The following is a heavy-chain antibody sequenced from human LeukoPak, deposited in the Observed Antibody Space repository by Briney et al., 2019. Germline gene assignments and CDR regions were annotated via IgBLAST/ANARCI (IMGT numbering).Heavy chain of an antibody. J-gene: IGHJ3*02. CDR1: GNSISSGDNY. CDR3: ARSSDTVSDAFDI. Sequence: PSQTLSLTCTVSGNSISSGDNYWSWIRQPPGKGLEWIGYIYYSGSTNYNPSLKSRVTISVDTSKNQFSLKLSSVTAADTAVYYCARSSDTVSDAFDIWGQGTMVTVSS. D-gene: IGHD4-17*01. V-gene: IGHV4-61*08. CDR2: IYYSGST.